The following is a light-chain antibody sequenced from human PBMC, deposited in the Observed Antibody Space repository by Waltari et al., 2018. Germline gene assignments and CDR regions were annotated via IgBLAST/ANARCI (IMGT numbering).Light chain of an antibody. CDR3: QQRSNWPIT. CDR1: QSVSSY. CDR2: DAS. Sequence: EIVLTQSPTTLSLSPGERATLSCRASQSVSSYLVWYQQKPGQAPKFLIYDASNRATGVPAMFSGSGSVTDFTLTINSLEPEDFAVYYCQQRSNWPITFGQGTRLEIK. J-gene: IGKJ5*01. V-gene: IGKV3-11*01.